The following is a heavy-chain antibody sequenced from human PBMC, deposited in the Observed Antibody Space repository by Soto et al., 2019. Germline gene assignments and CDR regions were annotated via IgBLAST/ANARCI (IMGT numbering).Heavy chain of an antibody. V-gene: IGHV4-39*01. Sequence: PSETLSLTCTVSGGSISSSSYYWGWIRQPPGKGLEWIGSIYYSGSTYYNPSLKSRVTISVDTSKNQFSLKLSSVTAADTAVCYCARHGYDYGALRAALVDYWGQGTLVTVSS. CDR1: GGSISSSSYY. CDR3: ARHGYDYGALRAALVDY. D-gene: IGHD4-17*01. CDR2: IYYSGST. J-gene: IGHJ4*02.